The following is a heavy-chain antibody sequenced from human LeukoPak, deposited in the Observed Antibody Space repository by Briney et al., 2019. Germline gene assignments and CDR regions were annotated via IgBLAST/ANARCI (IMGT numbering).Heavy chain of an antibody. V-gene: IGHV3-30*18. CDR1: GFTFSRSG. J-gene: IGHJ6*02. CDR2: ISYDGSKE. CDR3: AKDLKPTPYYYYYGLDV. Sequence: GGSLRLSCAASGFTFSRSGMHWVRQAPGKGLEWVAVISYDGSKEYYEDSVKGRFTISRDNSDNTLYLQMNSLRPEDTAVYYCAKDLKPTPYYYYYGLDVWGQGATVTVSS.